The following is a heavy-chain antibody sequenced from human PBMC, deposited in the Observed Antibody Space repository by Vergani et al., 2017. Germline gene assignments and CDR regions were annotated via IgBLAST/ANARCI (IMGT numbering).Heavy chain of an antibody. CDR3: ARVGAGCGGYVIYFDY. CDR2: IYYSGRT. V-gene: IGHV4-39*07. CDR1: GGSISSSSYY. Sequence: QLQLQESGPGLVKPSETLSLTCTVSGGSISSSSYYWGWIRQPPGKGLEWIGNIYYSGRTYYNPSLKSRVTISVDTSKNQFSLKLSSVTAADTAVYYCARVGAGCGGYVIYFDYWGQGTLVTVSS. J-gene: IGHJ4*02. D-gene: IGHD5-12*01.